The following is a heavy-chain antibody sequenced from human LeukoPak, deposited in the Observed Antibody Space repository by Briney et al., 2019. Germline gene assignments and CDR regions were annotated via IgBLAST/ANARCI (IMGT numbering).Heavy chain of an antibody. V-gene: IGHV3-74*01. D-gene: IGHD5-24*01. Sequence: GGSLRLSCAASGFTFSSYWMHWVRQTPGKGLVWVSRVNSDGSSTSYADSVKGRFTISRHNSKNTLYLQMNSLRAEDTAVYYCARGQVATKVLDYWGQGTLVTVSS. J-gene: IGHJ4*02. CDR3: ARGQVATKVLDY. CDR2: VNSDGSST. CDR1: GFTFSSYW.